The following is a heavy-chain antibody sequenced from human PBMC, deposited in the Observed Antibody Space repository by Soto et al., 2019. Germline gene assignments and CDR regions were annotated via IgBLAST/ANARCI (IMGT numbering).Heavy chain of an antibody. Sequence: QLQLQESGPGLVKPSETLSLTCTVSGGSISSSSFYWGWIRPPPGNGLERIGSSYYSGRTYYNPSLQRQVTISVAPTKNQFLQRLSSVADADTAVYYLTRHGSGSYYINCFDPWGQGTLVTVSS. CDR1: GGSISSSSFY. CDR2: SYYSGRT. CDR3: TRHGSGSYYINCFDP. V-gene: IGHV4-39*01. J-gene: IGHJ5*02. D-gene: IGHD3-10*01.